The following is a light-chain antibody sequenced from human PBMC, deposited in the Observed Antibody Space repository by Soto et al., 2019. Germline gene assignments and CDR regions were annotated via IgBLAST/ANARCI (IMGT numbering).Light chain of an antibody. CDR1: QSFNSIY. CDR3: HQYDSWT. V-gene: IGKV3-20*01. CDR2: GAS. J-gene: IGKJ1*01. Sequence: EIVLTQSPGTLSLSPGERATLSXRASQSFNSIYLAWXQQKPXXAXXLLIYGASSRATGIPDRFSCSGSGTDFTLTISRLEPEYFAVDYCHQYDSWTFGQGTKVDIK.